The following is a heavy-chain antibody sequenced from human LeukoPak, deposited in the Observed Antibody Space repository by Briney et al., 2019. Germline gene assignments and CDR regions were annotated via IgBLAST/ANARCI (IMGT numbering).Heavy chain of an antibody. D-gene: IGHD7-27*01. J-gene: IGHJ4*02. V-gene: IGHV3-7*01. Sequence: PGGSLRLSCAASGFTFSSWMSWVRQAPGKGLEWVANINQDGSEIHYVDSVKGRFTISRDNAKNSLYLQMNSLRAEDAAVYYCTTGDYFDYWGQGTLVTVSS. CDR2: INQDGSEI. CDR1: GFTFSSW. CDR3: TTGDYFDY.